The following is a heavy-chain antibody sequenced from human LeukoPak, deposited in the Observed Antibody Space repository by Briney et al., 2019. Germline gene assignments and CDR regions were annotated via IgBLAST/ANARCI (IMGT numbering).Heavy chain of an antibody. CDR2: MNPNSGNT. J-gene: IGHJ4*02. D-gene: IGHD1-20*01. CDR1: GYTFTSYD. Sequence: ASVKVSCKASGYTFTSYDINWVRQATGQGLEWMGWMNPNSGNTGYAQKFQGRVTMTRNTSISTAYMELSSLRSEDTAVYYCARGSNWNGGFDYWGQGTLVTVSS. V-gene: IGHV1-8*01. CDR3: ARGSNWNGGFDY.